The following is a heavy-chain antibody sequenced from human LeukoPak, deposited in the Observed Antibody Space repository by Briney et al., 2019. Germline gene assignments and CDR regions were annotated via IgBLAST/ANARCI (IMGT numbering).Heavy chain of an antibody. D-gene: IGHD7-27*01. CDR2: ISGSGST. V-gene: IGHV3-23*01. J-gene: IGHJ4*02. CDR3: AKEGQGWGPYYFDY. Sequence: GGSLRLSCAASGFTFSSYAMSWVRQAPGKGLEWVSAISGSGSTYYADSVKGRFTISRDNSKNTLYLQMNSLRAEDTAVYYCAKEGQGWGPYYFDYWGQGTLVTVSS. CDR1: GFTFSSYA.